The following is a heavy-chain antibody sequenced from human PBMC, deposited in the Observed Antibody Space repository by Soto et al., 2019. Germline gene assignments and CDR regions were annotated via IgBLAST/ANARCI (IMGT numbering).Heavy chain of an antibody. J-gene: IGHJ5*02. CDR2: INHSGST. D-gene: IGHD2-2*01. CDR3: ARGKVVVVPAAGGEYNWFDP. V-gene: IGHV4-34*01. CDR1: GGSFSGYY. Sequence: SETLCLTCAVYGGSFSGYYWSWIRQPPGKGLEWIGEINHSGSTNYNPSLKSRVTISVDTSKNQFSLKLSSVTAADTAVYYCARGKVVVVPAAGGEYNWFDPWGQGTLVTVSS.